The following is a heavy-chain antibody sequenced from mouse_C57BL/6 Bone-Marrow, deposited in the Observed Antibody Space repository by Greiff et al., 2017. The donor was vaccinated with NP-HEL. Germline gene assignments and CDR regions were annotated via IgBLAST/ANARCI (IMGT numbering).Heavy chain of an antibody. CDR2: ISNGGGST. CDR1: GFTFSDYY. CDR3: ARQKSITTVPPWWYFDV. D-gene: IGHD1-1*01. V-gene: IGHV5-12*01. Sequence: EVKLMESGGGLVQPGGSLKLSCAASGFTFSDYYMYWVRQTPEKRLEWVAYISNGGGSTYYPDTVKGRFTISRDNAKNTLYLQMSRLKSEDTAMYYCARQKSITTVPPWWYFDVWGTGTTVTVSS. J-gene: IGHJ1*03.